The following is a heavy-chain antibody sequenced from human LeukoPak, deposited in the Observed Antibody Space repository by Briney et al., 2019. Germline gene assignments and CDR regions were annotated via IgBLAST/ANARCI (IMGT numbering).Heavy chain of an antibody. CDR3: AHRPMHSGTYDFWSGYYAGYWFDP. CDR1: GFSLSTSGVG. J-gene: IGHJ5*02. V-gene: IGHV2-5*01. D-gene: IGHD3-3*01. CDR2: IFWNDDK. Sequence: SGPTLVNPTQTLTLTCTFSGFSLSTSGVGVGWIRQPPGKALEWLALIFWNDDKRYSPSLKSRLTITKDTSKNQVVLTMTNMDPVDTATYYCAHRPMHSGTYDFWSGYYAGYWFDPWGQGTLVTVSS.